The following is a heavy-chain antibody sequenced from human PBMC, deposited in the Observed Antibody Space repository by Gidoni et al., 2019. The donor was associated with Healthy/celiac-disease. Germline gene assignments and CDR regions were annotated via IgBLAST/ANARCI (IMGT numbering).Heavy chain of an antibody. V-gene: IGHV3-15*01. CDR2: IKSKTDGGTT. CDR3: TTEASDFWSGYYLGGRGN. J-gene: IGHJ4*02. Sequence: EVQLVESGGGLVKPGGSLRLSCAASGFTFSNAWMSWVRQAPGKGLEWVGRIKSKTDGGTTDYAAPVKGRFTISRDDSKNTLYLQMNSLKTEDTAVYYCTTEASDFWSGYYLGGRGNWGQGTLVTVSS. CDR1: GFTFSNAW. D-gene: IGHD3-3*01.